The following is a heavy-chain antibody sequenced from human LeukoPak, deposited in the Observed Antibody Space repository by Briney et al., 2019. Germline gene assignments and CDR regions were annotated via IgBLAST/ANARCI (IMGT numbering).Heavy chain of an antibody. J-gene: IGHJ6*03. CDR2: ISGSGGRT. CDR1: GFTFSRYG. D-gene: IGHD3-10*01. V-gene: IGHV3-23*01. Sequence: GGSLRLSCAASGFTFSRYGMSWVRQAPGKGLEWVSAISGSGGRTYYADSVKGRFTISRDNSKNTLYLQMNSPRAEDTAVYNCAKGDFYGSGRDYYYYMDVWGKGTTVTISS. CDR3: AKGDFYGSGRDYYYYMDV.